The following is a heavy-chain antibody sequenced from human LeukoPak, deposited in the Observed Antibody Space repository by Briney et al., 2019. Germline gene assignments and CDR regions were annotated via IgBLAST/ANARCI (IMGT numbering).Heavy chain of an antibody. Sequence: GGSLRLSCAASGFTFRSYWMTWVRQAPGKGLEWVANIKQDGSDKYYMDSVKGRFTISRDNAKNSLYLQMNRLRAEDTAVYYCARRTAGYSSSWFDYWGQGTLVTVSS. J-gene: IGHJ4*02. D-gene: IGHD6-13*01. V-gene: IGHV3-7*01. CDR2: IKQDGSDK. CDR3: ARRTAGYSSSWFDY. CDR1: GFTFRSYW.